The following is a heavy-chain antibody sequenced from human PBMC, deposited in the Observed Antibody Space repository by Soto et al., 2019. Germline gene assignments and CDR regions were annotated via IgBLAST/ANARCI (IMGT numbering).Heavy chain of an antibody. CDR2: ISSSSSTI. Sequence: GGSLRLSCAASGFTFSSYSMNWVRQAPGKGLEWVSYISSSSSTIYYADSVKDRFTISRDNAKNSLYLQMNSLRDEDTAVYYCATDADQLVTVEYGMDVWGQGTTVTVS. J-gene: IGHJ6*02. CDR3: ATDADQLVTVEYGMDV. V-gene: IGHV3-48*02. CDR1: GFTFSSYS. D-gene: IGHD6-6*01.